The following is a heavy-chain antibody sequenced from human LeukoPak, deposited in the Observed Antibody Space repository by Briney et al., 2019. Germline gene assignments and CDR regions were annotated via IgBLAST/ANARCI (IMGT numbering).Heavy chain of an antibody. CDR3: AKDKAAVVRGVFDY. J-gene: IGHJ4*02. CDR2: ISGSGGST. Sequence: AGGSLRLSCAASGFTFSSYSMNWVRQAPGKGLEWVSAISGSGGSTYYADSVKGRFTISRDNSKNTLYLQMNSLRAEDTAVYYCAKDKAAVVRGVFDYWGQGTLVTVSS. CDR1: GFTFSSYS. D-gene: IGHD3-10*01. V-gene: IGHV3-23*01.